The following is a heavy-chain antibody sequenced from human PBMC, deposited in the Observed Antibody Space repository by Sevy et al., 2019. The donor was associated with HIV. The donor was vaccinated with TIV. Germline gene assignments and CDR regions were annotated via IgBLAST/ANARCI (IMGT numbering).Heavy chain of an antibody. D-gene: IGHD2-21*01. CDR3: VRALFKADSL. J-gene: IGHJ4*02. Sequence: GGSLRLSCAASGFNIRVYWMLWVRQAPGKGLEWVANINEDGSTKYYFESVKGRFTISRDNAENSVFLQMYSLRVEDTAVYYCVRALFKADSLWGQGTLVTVSS. CDR2: INEDGSTK. CDR1: GFNIRVYW. V-gene: IGHV3-7*01.